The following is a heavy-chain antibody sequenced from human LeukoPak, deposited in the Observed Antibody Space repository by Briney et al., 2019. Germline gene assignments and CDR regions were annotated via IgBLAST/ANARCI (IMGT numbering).Heavy chain of an antibody. CDR1: GYSFTSWY. CDR3: ARAPENNWFDP. CDR2: INPSGGST. J-gene: IGHJ5*02. Sequence: ASVKVSCKASGYSFTSWYMHWVRQAPGQGLEWMGFINPSGGSTNYAQKFQGRVTVTRDMSTSTVYMELSSLRSEDTAVYYCARAPENNWFDPWGQGTLVTVSS. D-gene: IGHD1-14*01. V-gene: IGHV1-46*01.